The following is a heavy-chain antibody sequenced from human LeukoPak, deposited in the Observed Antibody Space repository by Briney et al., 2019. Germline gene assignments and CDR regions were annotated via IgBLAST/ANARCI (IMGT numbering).Heavy chain of an antibody. D-gene: IGHD5-12*01. J-gene: IGHJ5*02. CDR1: GGSISSHY. Sequence: PSETLSLTCTVSGGSISSHYWNWIRQPPGKGLEWIGYISYSGSTNYNPSPKSRVTISVDTSKNQFSLNVSSVTAADTAVYYCARRNYDNWFDPWGQGTLVTVSS. V-gene: IGHV4-59*11. CDR3: ARRNYDNWFDP. CDR2: ISYSGST.